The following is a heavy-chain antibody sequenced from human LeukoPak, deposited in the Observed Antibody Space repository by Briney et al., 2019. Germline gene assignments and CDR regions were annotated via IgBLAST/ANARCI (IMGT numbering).Heavy chain of an antibody. CDR2: INTNTGNP. J-gene: IGHJ6*02. CDR3: ARDERVQSVVVPAAIWSLGYYYGMDV. CDR1: GYTFTSYA. D-gene: IGHD2-2*01. V-gene: IGHV7-4-1*02. Sequence: ASVKVSCKASGYTFTSYAMNWVRQAPGQGLEWMGWINTNTGNPTYAQGFTGRFVFSLDTSVSTAYLQISSLKAEDTAVYYCARDERVQSVVVPAAIWSLGYYYGMDVWGQGTTVTVSS.